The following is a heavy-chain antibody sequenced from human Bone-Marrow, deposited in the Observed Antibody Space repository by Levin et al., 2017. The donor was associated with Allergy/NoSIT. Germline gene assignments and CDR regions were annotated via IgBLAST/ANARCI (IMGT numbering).Heavy chain of an antibody. V-gene: IGHV3-66*01. CDR3: ARDREDH. CDR2: IYSGGDT. D-gene: IGHD1-26*01. CDR1: GFTVINHY. Sequence: GESLKISCAASGFTVINHYMRWVRQAPGKGLEWVSLIYSGGDTYYADSVRGRFIISRDSSKNTMYLQMNNLRVEDTAVYYCARDREDHWGQGTLVTVSS. J-gene: IGHJ4*02.